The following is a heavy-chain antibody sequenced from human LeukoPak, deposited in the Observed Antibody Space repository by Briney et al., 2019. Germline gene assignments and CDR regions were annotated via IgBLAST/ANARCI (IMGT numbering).Heavy chain of an antibody. CDR3: ARGLRYFAADY. CDR1: GGTFSSYA. J-gene: IGHJ4*02. V-gene: IGHV1-69*05. CDR2: IIPIFGTA. Sequence: GASVKVSCKASGGTFSSYAISWVRQAPGQGLEWMEGIIPIFGTANYAQKFQGRVTITTDESTSTAYMELSSLRSEDTAVYYCARGLRYFAADYWGQGTLVTVSS. D-gene: IGHD3-9*01.